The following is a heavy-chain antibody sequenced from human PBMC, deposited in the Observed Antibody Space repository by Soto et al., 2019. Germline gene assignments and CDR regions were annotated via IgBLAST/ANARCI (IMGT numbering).Heavy chain of an antibody. D-gene: IGHD3-22*01. CDR1: GGTFSSYA. CDR3: ARVEKDYYDSSGSLDY. J-gene: IGHJ4*02. Sequence: QVQLVQSGAEVKKPGSSAKVSCTASGGTFSSYAISWVRQAPGQGLEWMGGIIPIFGTANYAQKFQGRVTITADKSTSTAYMELSSLRSEDTAVYYCARVEKDYYDSSGSLDYWGQGTLVTVSS. CDR2: IIPIFGTA. V-gene: IGHV1-69*06.